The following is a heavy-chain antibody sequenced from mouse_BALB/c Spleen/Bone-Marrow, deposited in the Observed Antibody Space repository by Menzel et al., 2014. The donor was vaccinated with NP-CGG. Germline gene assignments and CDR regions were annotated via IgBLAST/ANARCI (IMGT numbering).Heavy chain of an antibody. J-gene: IGHJ3*01. D-gene: IGHD2-13*01. CDR2: INPSNGGT. CDR1: GYTFTSYY. Sequence: QVQLKQSGAELVKPGASVKLSCKASGYTFTSYYMYWVKQRPGQGLEWIGEINPSNGGTNFNEKFKSKATLTVDKSSTTAYMQISSLTSEDSAVYYCTREGDSPFAYWGQGTLVTVSA. CDR3: TREGDSPFAY. V-gene: IGHV1S81*02.